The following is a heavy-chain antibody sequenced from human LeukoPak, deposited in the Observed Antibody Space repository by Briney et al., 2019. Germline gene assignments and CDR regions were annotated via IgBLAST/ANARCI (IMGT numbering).Heavy chain of an antibody. CDR3: AILARGGSYHS. D-gene: IGHD1-26*01. CDR2: IYTSGST. Sequence: SETLSLTCTVSGGSISSYYWSWIRQPPGKGLEWIGYIYTSGSTNYNPSLKSRVTISVDTSKNQFSLKLSSVTAADTAVYYCAILARGGSYHSWGQGTLVTVSS. J-gene: IGHJ4*02. CDR1: GGSISSYY. V-gene: IGHV4-4*09.